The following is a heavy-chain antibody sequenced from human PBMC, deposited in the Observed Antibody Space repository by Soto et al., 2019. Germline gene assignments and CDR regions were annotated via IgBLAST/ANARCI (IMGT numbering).Heavy chain of an antibody. CDR1: GFTFSSYW. V-gene: IGHV3-74*01. CDR3: ARDNWNSY. Sequence: EVQLVESGGGLVQPGGSVRLSCAASGFTFSSYWMHWVRQAPGKGLMWVPRIHNDGSTTRYADSVKGRFTISRDNAKNTLYLQMSSLRVEDTAVYYCARDNWNSYWGQGTLVTVSS. D-gene: IGHD1-7*01. J-gene: IGHJ4*01. CDR2: IHNDGSTT.